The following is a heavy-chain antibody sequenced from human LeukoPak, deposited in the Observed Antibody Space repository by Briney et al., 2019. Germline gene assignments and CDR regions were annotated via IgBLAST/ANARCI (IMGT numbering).Heavy chain of an antibody. CDR3: GNFLTAIGAFDV. V-gene: IGHV4-39*07. J-gene: IGHJ3*01. D-gene: IGHD3/OR15-3a*01. CDR2: IYYSGNT. Sequence: PSETLSLTCTVSGGSISSSSYYWGWIRQPPGKGLEWNGSIYYSGNTYYNPSLKGRINISIDTYKNQFSLKLSSVTAADTAVYYCGNFLTAIGAFDVWGQGTMVTVSS. CDR1: GGSISSSSYY.